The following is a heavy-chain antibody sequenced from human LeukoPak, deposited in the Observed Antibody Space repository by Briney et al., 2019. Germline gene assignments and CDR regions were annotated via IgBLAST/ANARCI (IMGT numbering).Heavy chain of an antibody. CDR2: IYYSGST. Sequence: PSETLSLTCTVSGGSISSSSYYWGWIRQPPGKGLEWIGSIYYSGSTYYNPSLKSRVTISVDTSKNQFSLKLSSVTAEDTAVYYCARQWFGELSPFDYWGQGTLVTVSS. CDR1: GGSISSSSYY. J-gene: IGHJ4*02. V-gene: IGHV4-39*01. D-gene: IGHD3-10*01. CDR3: ARQWFGELSPFDY.